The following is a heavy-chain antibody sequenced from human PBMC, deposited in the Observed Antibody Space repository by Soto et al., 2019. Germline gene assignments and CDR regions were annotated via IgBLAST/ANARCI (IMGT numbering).Heavy chain of an antibody. CDR1: GFTFSSYG. CDR3: VKDWGYCSSTSCANYYYYYGMDV. Sequence: GGSLRLSCAASGFTFSSYGMHWVRQAPGKGLEWVAVISYDGSNKYYADSVKGRFTISRDNSKNTLYLQMNSLRAEDTAVYYCVKDWGYCSSTSCANYYYYYGMDVWGQGTTVTVSS. V-gene: IGHV3-30*18. J-gene: IGHJ6*02. D-gene: IGHD2-2*01. CDR2: ISYDGSNK.